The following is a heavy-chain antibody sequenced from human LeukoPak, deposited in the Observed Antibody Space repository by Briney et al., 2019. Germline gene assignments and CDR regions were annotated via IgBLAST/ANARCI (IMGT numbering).Heavy chain of an antibody. CDR2: IIPILGIA. CDR3: ARSSTVTTGYFDY. V-gene: IGHV1-69*04. D-gene: IGHD4-17*01. J-gene: IGHJ4*02. Sequence: SVKVSCKASGGTFSSYAISWVRQAPGQGLEWMGRIIPILGIANYAQKFQGRVTITADKSTSTAYMELSSLRSEDTAVYYCARSSTVTTGYFDYWGQGTLVTVSS. CDR1: GGTFSSYA.